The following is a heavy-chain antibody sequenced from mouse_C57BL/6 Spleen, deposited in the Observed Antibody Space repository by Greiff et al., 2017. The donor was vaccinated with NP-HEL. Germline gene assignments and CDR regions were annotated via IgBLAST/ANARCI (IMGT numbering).Heavy chain of an antibody. CDR2: IYPRSGNT. J-gene: IGHJ2*01. CDR3: ARERDDYFDY. D-gene: IGHD3-3*01. CDR1: GYTFTSYG. Sequence: VKLVESGAELARPGASVKLSCKASGYTFTSYGISWVKQRTGQGLEWIGEIYPRSGNTYYNEKFKGKATLTADKSSSTAYMELRSLTSEDSAVYFCARERDDYFDYWGQGTTLTVSS. V-gene: IGHV1-81*01.